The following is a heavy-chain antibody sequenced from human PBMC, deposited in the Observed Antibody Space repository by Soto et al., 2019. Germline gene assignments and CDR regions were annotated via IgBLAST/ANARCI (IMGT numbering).Heavy chain of an antibody. CDR2: IYHSGST. J-gene: IGHJ5*02. CDR3: ARERPDGARLDP. Sequence: PPGKGLEWIGYIYHSGSTYYNPSLKSRVTISVDTSKNQFSRKLSSVTAADTAVYYCARERPDGARLDPWGQGTLVSVSS. V-gene: IGHV4-30-4*01.